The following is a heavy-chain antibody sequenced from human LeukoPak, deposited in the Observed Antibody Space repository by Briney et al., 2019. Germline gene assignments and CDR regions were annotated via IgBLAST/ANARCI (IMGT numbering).Heavy chain of an antibody. Sequence: ASVKVSCKASGYTFTSYAMHWVRQAPGQRLEWMGWINAGNGNTKYSQKFQGRVTITRDTSVSTAYMELSSLRSEDTAVYYCARRFYYGSGSYYHDAFDIWGQGTMVTVSS. J-gene: IGHJ3*02. CDR2: INAGNGNT. V-gene: IGHV1-3*01. D-gene: IGHD3-10*01. CDR1: GYTFTSYA. CDR3: ARRFYYGSGSYYHDAFDI.